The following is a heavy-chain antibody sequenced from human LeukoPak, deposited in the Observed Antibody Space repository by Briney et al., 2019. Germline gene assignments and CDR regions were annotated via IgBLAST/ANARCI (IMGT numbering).Heavy chain of an antibody. CDR1: GYTFTSYA. J-gene: IGHJ6*02. Sequence: ASVKVSCKASGYTFTSYAMNWVRQAPGQGLEWMGWINTNTGNPTYAQGFTGRFVFSLDTSVSTAYLQISSLKAEDTAVYYCAARDVGGYYDSSGYYPYGMDVWGQGTTVTVSS. CDR2: INTNTGNP. CDR3: AARDVGGYYDSSGYYPYGMDV. V-gene: IGHV7-4-1*02. D-gene: IGHD3-22*01.